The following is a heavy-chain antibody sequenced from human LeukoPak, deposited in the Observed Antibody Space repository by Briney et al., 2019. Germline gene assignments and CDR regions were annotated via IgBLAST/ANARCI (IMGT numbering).Heavy chain of an antibody. CDR3: ARAPYYYDSSGSHDAFDI. Sequence: GGSLRLSCAASGFTFSNYGMSWVRQAPGKGLEWVSAISGSGGSTYYADSVKGRFTISRDNSKNTLYLQMNSLRAEDTAVYYCARAPYYYDSSGSHDAFDIWGQGTMVTVSS. V-gene: IGHV3-23*01. CDR1: GFTFSNYG. CDR2: ISGSGGST. J-gene: IGHJ3*02. D-gene: IGHD3-22*01.